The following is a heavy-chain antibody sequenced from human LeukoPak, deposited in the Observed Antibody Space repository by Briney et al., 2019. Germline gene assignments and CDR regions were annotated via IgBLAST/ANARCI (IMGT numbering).Heavy chain of an antibody. CDR2: IYYSGST. J-gene: IGHJ4*02. V-gene: IGHV4-39*01. Sequence: SETLSLTCTVSGGSISSSSYYWGWIRQPPGKGLEWIGSIYYSGSTYYNPSLKSRVTISVDTSKNQFSLKLSSVTAADTAVYYCARWPPNYYDNSGYPAPIDYWGQGTLVTVSS. CDR3: ARWPPNYYDNSGYPAPIDY. D-gene: IGHD3-22*01. CDR1: GGSISSSSYY.